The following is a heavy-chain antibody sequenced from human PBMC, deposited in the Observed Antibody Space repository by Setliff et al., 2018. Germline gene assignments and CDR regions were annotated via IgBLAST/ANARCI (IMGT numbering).Heavy chain of an antibody. CDR3: ARSGYYDFWSGFLNDAFDI. Sequence: SETLSLTCAVYGGSFSGYYWSWIRQPPGKGLEWIGEINHSGSTNYNPSLKSRVTTSVDTSKNQFSLKLSSVTAADTAVYYCARSGYYDFWSGFLNDAFDIWGQGTMVTVSS. CDR2: INHSGST. CDR1: GGSFSGYY. D-gene: IGHD3-3*01. J-gene: IGHJ3*02. V-gene: IGHV4-34*01.